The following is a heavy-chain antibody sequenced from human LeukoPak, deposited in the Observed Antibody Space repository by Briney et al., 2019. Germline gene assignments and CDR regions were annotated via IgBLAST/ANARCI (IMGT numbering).Heavy chain of an antibody. J-gene: IGHJ4*02. Sequence: SQTLSLTCAVSGGSISSGGYSWSWLRQPPGRGLEWIGCIYHSGSTYYNPSLKSRVTISVDRSKNQFSLKLSSVAAADTAVYYCARVGYSSSWYPDYFDYWGQGTLVTVSS. CDR3: ARVGYSSSWYPDYFDY. CDR1: GGSISSGGYS. CDR2: IYHSGST. V-gene: IGHV4-30-2*01. D-gene: IGHD6-13*01.